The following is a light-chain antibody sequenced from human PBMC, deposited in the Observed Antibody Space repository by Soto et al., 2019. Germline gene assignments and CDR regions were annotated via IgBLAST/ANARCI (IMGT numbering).Light chain of an antibody. J-gene: IGLJ2*01. V-gene: IGLV1-51*01. CDR3: GTWDSILSAVV. CDR1: SSNIGNNY. Sequence: QSVLTQPPSVSAAPGQKVTISCSGSSSNIGNNYVSWYQQLPGTAPKLLIYDNNKRPSGIPDRLSGSKSGTSATLGITGLQTGDEADYYCGTWDSILSAVVFGGGTKVTVL. CDR2: DNN.